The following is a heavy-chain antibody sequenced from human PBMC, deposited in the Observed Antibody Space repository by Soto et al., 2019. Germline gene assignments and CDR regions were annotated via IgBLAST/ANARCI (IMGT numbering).Heavy chain of an antibody. CDR2: IWYDGSNK. V-gene: IGHV3-33*01. Sequence: GGPLRLSCAASGFTFGSYGMHWVRQAPGKGLEWVAVIWYDGSNKYYADSVKGRFTISRDNSKNTLYLQMNSLRAEDTAVYYCAREEIIVVVPAAIYYYYGMDVWGQGTTVTVSS. CDR3: AREEIIVVVPAAIYYYYGMDV. CDR1: GFTFGSYG. D-gene: IGHD2-2*01. J-gene: IGHJ6*02.